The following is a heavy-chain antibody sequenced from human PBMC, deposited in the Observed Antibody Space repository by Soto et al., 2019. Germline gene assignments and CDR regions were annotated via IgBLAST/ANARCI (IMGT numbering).Heavy chain of an antibody. CDR3: ARDHYDFWSGYYTFDY. Sequence: EVQLVESGGGLVQPGGSLRLSCAASGFTFSSDWMHWVRQAPGKGLVWVSRISSDGSSTSYADSVKGRFTIYRDNAKNPLYLQRNRLRAEDTAVYYCARDHYDFWSGYYTFDYWGQGTLVTVCS. V-gene: IGHV3-74*01. CDR2: ISSDGSST. CDR1: GFTFSSDW. D-gene: IGHD3-3*01. J-gene: IGHJ4*02.